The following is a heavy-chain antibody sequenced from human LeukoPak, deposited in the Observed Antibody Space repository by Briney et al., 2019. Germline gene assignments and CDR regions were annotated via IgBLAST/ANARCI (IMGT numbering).Heavy chain of an antibody. CDR1: GYTFTDYY. V-gene: IGHV1-2*06. CDR3: ATGLFEEGNNWFDP. J-gene: IGHJ5*02. CDR2: INPYNGDT. Sequence: ASVKVSCKASGYTFTDYYMRWVRQAPGQGLEWLGRINPYNGDTNYAQRFQGRVTMTRDTSITTAYMELSRLTYDDTAVYYCATGLFEEGNNWFDPWGQGTLVTVSS.